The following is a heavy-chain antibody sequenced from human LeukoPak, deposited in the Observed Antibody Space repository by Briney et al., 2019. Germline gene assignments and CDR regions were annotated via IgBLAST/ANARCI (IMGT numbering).Heavy chain of an antibody. CDR3: ATLGYCSSTRCLDY. CDR2: IWYGGSNK. CDR1: GFTFSSYG. Sequence: GGSLRLSCAASGFTFSSYGIHWVRQAPGKGLEWVAVIWYGGSNKYYADSVKGRFTISRDNSKNTVYLQMNSLRVEDTAVYYCATLGYCSSTRCLDYWGQGTLVTVPS. D-gene: IGHD2-2*01. V-gene: IGHV3-33*08. J-gene: IGHJ4*02.